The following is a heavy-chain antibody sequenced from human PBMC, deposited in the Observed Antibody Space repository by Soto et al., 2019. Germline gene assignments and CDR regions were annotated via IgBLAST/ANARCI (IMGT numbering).Heavy chain of an antibody. CDR1: GYILSSYN. D-gene: IGHD2-21*02. CDR3: ARTHCGADCPRRDFDY. J-gene: IGHJ4*02. V-gene: IGHV1-46*01. Sequence: QVQLVQSGAEVKEPGASVKVSCKASGYILSSYNMHWVRQAPGQGLEWMGIINPSGGRTSYAQKFQDRGTMTXXTXTXTVYMELSSRRSEDTAVYYCARTHCGADCPRRDFDYWGQGTLVTVSS. CDR2: INPSGGRT.